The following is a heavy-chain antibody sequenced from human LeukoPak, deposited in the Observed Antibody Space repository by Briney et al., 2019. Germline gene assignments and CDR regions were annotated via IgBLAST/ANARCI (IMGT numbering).Heavy chain of an antibody. D-gene: IGHD3-9*01. CDR1: GGSFSGYY. V-gene: IGHV4-34*01. CDR3: ARGSTYDILTGYRVHYFDY. Sequence: PSETLSLACAVYGGSFSGYYWSWIRQPPGRRLEWIGEINHSGSTNYNPSLKSRVTISVDTSKNQFSLKLSSATAADTAVYYCARGSTYDILTGYRVHYFDYWGQGTLVTVSS. CDR2: INHSGST. J-gene: IGHJ4*02.